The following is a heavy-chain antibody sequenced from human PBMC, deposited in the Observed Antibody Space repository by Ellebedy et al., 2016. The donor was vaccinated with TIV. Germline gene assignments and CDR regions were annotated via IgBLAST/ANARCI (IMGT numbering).Heavy chain of an antibody. CDR3: ARDQDFRPQEGYYHMDV. J-gene: IGHJ6*02. D-gene: IGHD1-14*01. CDR2: INQDGRET. Sequence: PGGSLRLSCVASGFSFRAYWMTWVRQAPGKGLEWVANINQDGRETYYVDSVEGRFTISRDNAKESLYLQMNSLRAEDSAVYYCARDQDFRPQEGYYHMDVWGRGTTVTVSS. CDR1: GFSFRAYW. V-gene: IGHV3-7*03.